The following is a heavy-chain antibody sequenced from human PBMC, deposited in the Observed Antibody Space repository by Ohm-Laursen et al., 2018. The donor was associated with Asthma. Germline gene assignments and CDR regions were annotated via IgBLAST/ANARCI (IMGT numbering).Heavy chain of an antibody. Sequence: ASVKVSCKASGYTFTGYYMHWVRQAPGQGLEWMGRINPNSGGTNYAQKFQGRVTMTRDTSISTAYMELSRLRSDDTAVYYCARRPSYYYDSNGAFDIWGQGTMVTVSS. CDR3: ARRPSYYYDSNGAFDI. CDR2: INPNSGGT. D-gene: IGHD3-22*01. V-gene: IGHV1-2*06. J-gene: IGHJ3*02. CDR1: GYTFTGYY.